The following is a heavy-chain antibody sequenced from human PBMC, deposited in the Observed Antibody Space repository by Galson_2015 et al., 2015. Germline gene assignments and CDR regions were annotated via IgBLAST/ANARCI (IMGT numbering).Heavy chain of an antibody. CDR3: AKDGLGDYGWFAP. CDR2: ISGSGGST. CDR1: GFTFSSYA. Sequence: SLRLSCAASGFTFSSYAMSWVRQAPGKGLEWVSAISGSGGSTYCADSVKGRFTISRDNSKNTLYLQMNSLRAEDTAVYYCAKDGLGDYGWFAPWGQASVVTVS. J-gene: IGHJ5*02. D-gene: IGHD4-17*01. V-gene: IGHV3-23*01.